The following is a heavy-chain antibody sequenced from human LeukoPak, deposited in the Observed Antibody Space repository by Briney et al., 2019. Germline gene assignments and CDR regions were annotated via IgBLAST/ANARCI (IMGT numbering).Heavy chain of an antibody. CDR2: IYYSGST. CDR1: GGSISSYY. Sequence: SETLSLTCTVSGGSISSYYWSWIRQPPGKGLEWIGYIYYSGSTNYNPSLKSRVTISVDTSKNQFSLKLSSVTATDTAVYYCARGIVVPAARFDPWGQGTLVTVSS. CDR3: ARGIVVPAARFDP. V-gene: IGHV4-59*01. D-gene: IGHD2-2*01. J-gene: IGHJ5*02.